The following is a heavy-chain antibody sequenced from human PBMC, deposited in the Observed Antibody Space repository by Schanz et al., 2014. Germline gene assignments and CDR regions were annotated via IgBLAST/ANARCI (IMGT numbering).Heavy chain of an antibody. CDR1: GGTFSSDT. J-gene: IGHJ6*02. Sequence: QVHLVQSGAEVKKPGSSVKVSCKASGGTFSSDTFSWVRQAPGQGLEWMGRIMPLRGIGNNAWKFQDRLTITADKSMNIACMEVSRLGSEDTAVYYCTRVRRADANGVEVWGRGAAVTVS. CDR2: IMPLRGIG. V-gene: IGHV1-69*02. CDR3: TRVRRADANGVEV.